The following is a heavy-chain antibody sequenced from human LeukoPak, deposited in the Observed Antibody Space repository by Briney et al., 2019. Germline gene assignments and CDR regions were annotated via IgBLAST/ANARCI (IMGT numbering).Heavy chain of an antibody. V-gene: IGHV3-23*01. D-gene: IGHD6-13*01. Sequence: GGSLRLSCAASGFTFSSHAMSWVRQAPGKGLEWVSLICGSDSSTYFADSLKGRFTISRDNSKNTLFLQMNSLRPEDTAVYYCARLGAAADLDSFYGMDVWGHGTTVTVSS. CDR1: GFTFSSHA. J-gene: IGHJ6*02. CDR2: ICGSDSST. CDR3: ARLGAAADLDSFYGMDV.